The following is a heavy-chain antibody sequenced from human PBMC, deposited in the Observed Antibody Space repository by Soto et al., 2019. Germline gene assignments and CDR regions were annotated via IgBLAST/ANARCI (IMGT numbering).Heavy chain of an antibody. CDR2: ISAYNGNT. V-gene: IGHV1-18*01. CDR1: GYTFTSYG. J-gene: IGHJ5*02. CDR3: AREYYYGSGSYYNPRGWFDP. D-gene: IGHD3-10*01. Sequence: GASVKVSCKASGYTFTSYGISWVRQAPGQGLEWMGWISAYNGNTNYAQKLQGRVTMTTDTSTSTAYMELRSLRSDDTAVYYCAREYYYGSGSYYNPRGWFDPWGQGTLVTVPQ.